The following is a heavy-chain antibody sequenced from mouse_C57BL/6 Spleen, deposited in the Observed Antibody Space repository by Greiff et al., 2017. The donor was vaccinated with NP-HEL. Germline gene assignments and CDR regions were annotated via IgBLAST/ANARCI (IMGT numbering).Heavy chain of an antibody. V-gene: IGHV1-76*01. Sequence: QVQLKESGAELVRPGASVKLSCKASGYTFTDYYINWVKQRPGQGLEWIARIYPGSGNTYYNEKFKGKATLTAEKSSSTAYMQRSSLTSEDSAVYFCARRFAYWGQGTLVTVSA. CDR3: ARRFAY. CDR1: GYTFTDYY. J-gene: IGHJ3*01. CDR2: IYPGSGNT.